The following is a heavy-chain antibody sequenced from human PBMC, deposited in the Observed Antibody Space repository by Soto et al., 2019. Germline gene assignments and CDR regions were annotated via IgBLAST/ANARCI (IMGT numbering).Heavy chain of an antibody. CDR2: INSAGTTT. D-gene: IGHD5-18*01. V-gene: IGHV3-74*01. CDR3: ARGDTAMVIDY. J-gene: IGHJ4*02. CDR1: GFTFSIYW. Sequence: GGSLRPSCAASGFTFSIYWMHWVRQAPGKGLVWVSRINSAGTTTTYADSMKGRFTISRDNAKNTLYLQMNSLRAEDTAVYYCARGDTAMVIDYWGQGTQVTVSS.